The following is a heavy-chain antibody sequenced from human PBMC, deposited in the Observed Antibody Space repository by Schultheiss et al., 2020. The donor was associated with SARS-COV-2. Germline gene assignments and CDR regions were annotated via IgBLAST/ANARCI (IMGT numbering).Heavy chain of an antibody. Sequence: GESLKISCAASGFTFSSYEMNWVRQATGKGLEWVSYISSSGSTIYYADSVKGRFTISRDNSKNTLYLQMNSLRAEDTAVYYCARGGSYYCLDYWGQGTLVTVSS. CDR2: ISSSGSTI. V-gene: IGHV3-48*03. CDR1: GFTFSSYE. CDR3: ARGGSYYCLDY. J-gene: IGHJ4*02. D-gene: IGHD1-26*01.